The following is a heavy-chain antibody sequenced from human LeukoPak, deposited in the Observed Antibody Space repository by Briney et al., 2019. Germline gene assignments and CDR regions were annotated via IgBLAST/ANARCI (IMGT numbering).Heavy chain of an antibody. CDR1: GSDFSSHN. D-gene: IGHD1-26*01. CDR2: ISRNSRTT. Sequence: GGSLRLSCAVSGSDFSSHNFHWVRQAPGKGLEWVSFISRNSRTTYYADSVKGRFTISRDDAKNLVYLQMNSLGAEDTAVYYCAKKHSGNYPSYDAFDMWGQGTMVTVSS. CDR3: AKKHSGNYPSYDAFDM. V-gene: IGHV3-48*04. J-gene: IGHJ3*02.